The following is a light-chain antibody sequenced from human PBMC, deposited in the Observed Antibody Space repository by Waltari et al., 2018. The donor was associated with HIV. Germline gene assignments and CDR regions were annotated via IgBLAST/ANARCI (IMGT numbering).Light chain of an antibody. CDR1: RSNIGRNY. CDR3: CSYAIRNTSVV. J-gene: IGLJ2*01. V-gene: IGLV1-47*01. Sequence: QSVLTQPPSASGTPGQRVTISCSGSRSNIGRNYVHWYQQLPGTAPKLLLYRNNQRPSGVPDRFSGSKSGTSASLAISGLRSEDEADYYCCSYAIRNTSVVFGGGTDLTVL. CDR2: RNN.